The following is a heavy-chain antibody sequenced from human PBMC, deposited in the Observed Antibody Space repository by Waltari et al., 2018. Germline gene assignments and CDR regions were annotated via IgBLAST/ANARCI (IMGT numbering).Heavy chain of an antibody. CDR2: INHSGST. CDR3: ARVKSLHYYYYGMDV. CDR1: GGSFSGYY. Sequence: QVQLQQWGAGLLKPSETLSLTCAVYGGSFSGYYWSWIRQPPGKGLEWIGEINHSGSTNYNPSLKSRVTISVDTSNNQFSLKLSSVTAADTAVYYCARVKSLHYYYYGMDVWGQGTTVTVSS. J-gene: IGHJ6*02. V-gene: IGHV4-34*01.